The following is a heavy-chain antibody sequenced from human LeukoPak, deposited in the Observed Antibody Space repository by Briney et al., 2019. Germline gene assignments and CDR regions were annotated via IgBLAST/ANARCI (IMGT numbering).Heavy chain of an antibody. J-gene: IGHJ6*02. CDR3: AIPNPMGQLNDGRYYYYGMDV. D-gene: IGHD1-1*01. CDR2: ISAYNGNT. Sequence: ASVKVSCKASGYTFTSYGISWVRRAPGQGLEWMGWISAYNGNTNYAQKLQGRVTMTTDTSTSTAYMELRSLRSDDTAVYYCAIPNPMGQLNDGRYYYYGMDVWGQGTTVTVSS. CDR1: GYTFTSYG. V-gene: IGHV1-18*01.